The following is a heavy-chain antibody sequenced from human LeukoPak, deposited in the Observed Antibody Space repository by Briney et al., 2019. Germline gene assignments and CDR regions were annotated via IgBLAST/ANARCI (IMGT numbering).Heavy chain of an antibody. V-gene: IGHV4-34*01. CDR2: INHSGST. Sequence: ASETLSLTCAVYGGSFSGYYWSWIRQPSAKGLAWIGEINHSGSTNYSPSLKSRVTISVDTSKNQFSLKLSSVTAADTAVYYCAREYSSGWYSLGLDYWGQGTLVTVSS. CDR3: AREYSSGWYSLGLDY. D-gene: IGHD6-19*01. CDR1: GGSFSGYY. J-gene: IGHJ4*02.